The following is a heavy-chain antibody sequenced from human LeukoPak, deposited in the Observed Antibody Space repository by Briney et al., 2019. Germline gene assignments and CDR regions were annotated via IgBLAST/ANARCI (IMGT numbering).Heavy chain of an antibody. CDR1: GGSMSSSNYY. CDR3: AGTYYYDSSGYSLGGSFDY. D-gene: IGHD3-22*01. V-gene: IGHV4-39*01. CDR2: IYYSGST. J-gene: IGHJ4*02. Sequence: SVTLSLTCTVSGGSMSSSNYYWGWIRQPPGKGLEWIGTIYYSGSTYYNPSLKSRTTISVDTSKNQFSLKLSSVTAADTAVYYCAGTYYYDSSGYSLGGSFDYWGQGTLVTVSS.